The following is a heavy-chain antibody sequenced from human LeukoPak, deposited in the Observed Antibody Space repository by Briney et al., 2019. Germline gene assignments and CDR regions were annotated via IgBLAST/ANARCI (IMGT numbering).Heavy chain of an antibody. CDR2: INSDGSST. D-gene: IGHD3-3*01. V-gene: IGHV3-74*01. J-gene: IGHJ3*02. CDR1: GFSFSSYW. Sequence: GGSLRLSCAASGFSFSSYWMHWVRHAPGKGQVLVSLINSDGSSTIYADSVKGRFTISRDNVKNTLYVQMNSLRAEDTAVYYCARGLTIFGVVHDAFDIWGQGTMVTVSS. CDR3: ARGLTIFGVVHDAFDI.